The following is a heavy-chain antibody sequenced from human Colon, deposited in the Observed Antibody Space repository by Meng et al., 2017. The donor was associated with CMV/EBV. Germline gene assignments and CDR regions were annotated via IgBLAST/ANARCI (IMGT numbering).Heavy chain of an antibody. CDR1: GFTFDSYA. CDR2: ISPSGEFT. D-gene: IGHD1-26*01. Sequence: GESLKISCSPSGFTFDSYAMHWFRQAPGKGLEWVASISPSGEFTYYGDSVKGRFTVSRDNTKNLLYLEMNSLTADDTAVYFCARDFKVGRPWGQGTLVTVSS. V-gene: IGHV3-21*04. J-gene: IGHJ5*02. CDR3: ARDFKVGRP.